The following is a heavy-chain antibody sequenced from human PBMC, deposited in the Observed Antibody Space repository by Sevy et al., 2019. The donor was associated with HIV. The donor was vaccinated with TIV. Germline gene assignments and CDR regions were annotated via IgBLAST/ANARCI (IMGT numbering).Heavy chain of an antibody. D-gene: IGHD4-17*01. V-gene: IGHV3-30-3*01. Sequence: GGSLILSCAASGFAFSTHGMHWVRQAPGKGLEWVAVISFDGIKKYYADSMKGRFTISRDNSENTLYLHLNSLRTDDTAVYYCARDAGDYNYVPGGHWGQGTLVTVSS. CDR2: ISFDGIKK. CDR1: GFAFSTHG. CDR3: ARDAGDYNYVPGGH. J-gene: IGHJ4*02.